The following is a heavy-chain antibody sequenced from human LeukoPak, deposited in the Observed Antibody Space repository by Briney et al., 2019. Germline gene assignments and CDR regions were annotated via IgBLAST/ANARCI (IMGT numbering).Heavy chain of an antibody. Sequence: PSETLSLTCTVSGYSISSGYYWGWLRQPPGKGLEWIGSIYHSGSTYYNPSLKSRVTISVDTSKNQFSLKLSSVTAADTAVYYCARVSQAYYYYMDVWGKGTTVTVSS. CDR1: GYSISSGYY. CDR3: ARVSQAYYYYMDV. V-gene: IGHV4-38-2*02. CDR2: IYHSGST. J-gene: IGHJ6*03.